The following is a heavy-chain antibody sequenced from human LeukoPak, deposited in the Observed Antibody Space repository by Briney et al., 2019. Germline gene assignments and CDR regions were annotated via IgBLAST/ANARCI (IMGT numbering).Heavy chain of an antibody. CDR2: INPNSGGT. Sequence: ASVTVSCKASGYTFTGYYMHWVRQAPGQGLEWMGWINPNSGGTNYAQKFQGRVTMTRDTSISTAYMELSRLRSDDTAVYYCAVATKDRGLVDYWGQGTLVTVSS. D-gene: IGHD1-14*01. J-gene: IGHJ4*02. CDR1: GYTFTGYY. CDR3: AVATKDRGLVDY. V-gene: IGHV1-2*02.